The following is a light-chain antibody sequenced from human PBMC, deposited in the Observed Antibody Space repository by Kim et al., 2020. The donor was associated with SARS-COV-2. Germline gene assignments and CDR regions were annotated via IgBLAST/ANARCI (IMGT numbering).Light chain of an antibody. CDR3: QAGDSSSDHPV. J-gene: IGLJ3*02. CDR2: YDS. CDR1: NIGSKS. V-gene: IGLV3-21*04. Sequence: SYELTQPPSVSVAPGKTARITCGGNNIGSKSVHWYQQKPGQAPVLVIYYDSNRPSGIPERFSGSNSGNTATLTISRVEAEDEADYYCQAGDSSSDHPVFGGGTQLTVL.